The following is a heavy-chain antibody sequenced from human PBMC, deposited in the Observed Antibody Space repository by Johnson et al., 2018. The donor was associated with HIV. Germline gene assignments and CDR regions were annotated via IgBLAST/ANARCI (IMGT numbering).Heavy chain of an antibody. CDR2: ISYDGSNK. Sequence: QVQLVESGGGVVQPGRSLRLSCAASGFTFSSFDMHWVRQAPGKGLEWVALISYDGSNKYYADSVKGRFTLSRDNSKDTLYLQMNSLRREDTAVYSCAKIGLDAFDIWGQGTMVTGSS. V-gene: IGHV3-30-3*02. J-gene: IGHJ3*02. CDR3: AKIGLDAFDI. CDR1: GFTFSSFD.